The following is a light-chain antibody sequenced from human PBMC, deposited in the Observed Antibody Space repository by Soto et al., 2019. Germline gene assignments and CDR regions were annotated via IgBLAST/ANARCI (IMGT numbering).Light chain of an antibody. V-gene: IGLV3-21*02. CDR3: QVWYVTTSDDPRVV. J-gene: IGLJ2*01. Sequence: SYELTQPPSVSVAPGQTARIACEGDNVGSKTVHWYQQKPGQAPILVLYDDSDRPSGIPERFSGSNSGGTATLTISRVEAGDEADYYCQVWYVTTSDDPRVVFGGGTKLTVL. CDR1: NVGSKT. CDR2: DDS.